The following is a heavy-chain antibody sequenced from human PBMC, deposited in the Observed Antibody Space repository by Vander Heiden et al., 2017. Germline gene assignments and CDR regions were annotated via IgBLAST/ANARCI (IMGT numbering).Heavy chain of an antibody. Sequence: EVQLAESGGGLVTPGESLPLSCAASGFTFSSYSMNWVRQAPGKGLEWVSYISSGSTFTYYADSVKGRFTISRDNDKNSLFLQMNGLRPDDTGTYYCARDKAEDYWGQGTLVSVSS. D-gene: IGHD6-19*01. CDR2: ISSGSTFT. CDR1: GFTFSSYS. J-gene: IGHJ4*02. CDR3: ARDKAEDY. V-gene: IGHV3-21*04.